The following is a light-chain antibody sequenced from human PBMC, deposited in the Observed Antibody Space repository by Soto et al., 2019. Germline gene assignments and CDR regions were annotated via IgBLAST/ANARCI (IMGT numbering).Light chain of an antibody. CDR3: SSYAGQRVV. CDR2: EVS. V-gene: IGLV2-8*01. Sequence: QSALTQPPSASGSPGQSVTISCTGTSSDIGGYNSVSWYQQHPGEAPKLMIYEVSERPSGVPDRFSGSKSGNTASLIVSGLQADDEAVYYCSSYAGQRVVFGGGTQLTVL. CDR1: SSDIGGYNS. J-gene: IGLJ2*01.